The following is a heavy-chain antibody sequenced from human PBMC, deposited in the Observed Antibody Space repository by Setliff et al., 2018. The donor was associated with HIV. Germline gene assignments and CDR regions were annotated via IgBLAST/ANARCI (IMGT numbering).Heavy chain of an antibody. D-gene: IGHD5-18*01. Sequence: GASVKVSCKASGYTFTSYYIHCVRQAPGQGPEWMGIINPNGGSTNYAQKFQGRVAMTADTSTNTVYMELSSLRSEGTAIYYCARGGPGSSFGYDWFDPWGQGTPVTVSS. J-gene: IGHJ5*02. CDR2: INPNGGST. CDR1: GYTFTSYY. V-gene: IGHV1-46*01. CDR3: ARGGPGSSFGYDWFDP.